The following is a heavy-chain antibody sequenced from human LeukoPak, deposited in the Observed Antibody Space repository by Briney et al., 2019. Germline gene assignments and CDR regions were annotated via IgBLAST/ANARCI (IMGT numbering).Heavy chain of an antibody. V-gene: IGHV1-69*05. J-gene: IGHJ6*03. Sequence: SVKVSCKASGGTFSSYAISWVRQAPGQGLEWMGGIIPIFGTANYAQKFQGRVTITTDESTSTAYMELSSLRSEDTAVYYCASNTKYSSSRNYYYYMDVWGKGTTVTVSS. CDR2: IIPIFGTA. CDR1: GGTFSSYA. CDR3: ASNTKYSSSRNYYYYMDV. D-gene: IGHD6-6*01.